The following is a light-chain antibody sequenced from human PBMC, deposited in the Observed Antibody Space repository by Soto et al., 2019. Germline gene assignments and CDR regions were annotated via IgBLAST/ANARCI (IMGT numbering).Light chain of an antibody. CDR2: DVT. J-gene: IGLJ1*01. CDR3: SSSAGRYTYV. V-gene: IGLV2-11*01. CDR1: SSDVGGYNY. Sequence: QSALTQPRSVSGSPGQSVSIFCTGTSSDVGGYNYVSWYQQHPGKAPKVMIYDVTQRPPGVPDRFSGSKSGNAASLTISGLQSEDEADYYCSSSAGRYTYVFGTGTKLTVL.